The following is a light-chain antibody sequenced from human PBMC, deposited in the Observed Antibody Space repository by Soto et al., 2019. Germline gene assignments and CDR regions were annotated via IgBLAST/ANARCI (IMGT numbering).Light chain of an antibody. Sequence: QSVLTQPRSVSGSPGQSVTISCTGTSSDVGAYNYVSWYRQHPGKAPKLIIYDVTKRPSGVPARFSGSKSGNTASLTTSGLQADDEADYFCCSYACSSTSFVFGGGNKVTVL. J-gene: IGLJ1*01. V-gene: IGLV2-11*01. CDR1: SSDVGAYNY. CDR3: CSYACSSTSFV. CDR2: DVT.